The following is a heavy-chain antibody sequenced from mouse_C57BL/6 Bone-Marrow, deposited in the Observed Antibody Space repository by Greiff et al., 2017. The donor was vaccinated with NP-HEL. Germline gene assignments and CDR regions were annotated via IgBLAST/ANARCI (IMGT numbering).Heavy chain of an antibody. CDR1: GFTFSSYG. D-gene: IGHD1-1*02. J-gene: IGHJ3*01. Sequence: EVQVVESGGDLVKPGGSLKLSCAASGFTFSSYGMSWVRQTPDKRLEWVATISSGGSYTYYLDSVKGRFTISRDNAKNTLYLQMSSLKSEDTAMYYCASTIAFAYWGQGTLVTVSA. V-gene: IGHV5-6*01. CDR3: ASTIAFAY. CDR2: ISSGGSYT.